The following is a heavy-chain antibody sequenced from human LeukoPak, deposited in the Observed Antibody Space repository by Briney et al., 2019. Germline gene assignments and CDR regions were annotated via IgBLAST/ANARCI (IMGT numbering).Heavy chain of an antibody. CDR2: IVVGSGNT. CDR3: AAESSGYYYDAFDI. J-gene: IGHJ3*02. D-gene: IGHD3-22*01. Sequence: SVKVSCKASGFTFTSSAMQWVRQARGQRLERIGWIVVGSGNTNYAQKFQERVTITRDMSTSTAYMELSSLRSEDTAVYYYAAESSGYYYDAFDIWGQGTMVTVSS. V-gene: IGHV1-58*02. CDR1: GFTFTSSA.